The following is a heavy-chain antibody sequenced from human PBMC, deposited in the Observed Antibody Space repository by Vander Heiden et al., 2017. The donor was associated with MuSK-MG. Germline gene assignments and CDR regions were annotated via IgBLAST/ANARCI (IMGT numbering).Heavy chain of an antibody. CDR1: GFTFSCYA. Sequence: EVQLVESGGGLVQPGGSLRLSCPASGFTFSCYACHSVRQAPGKGLEYVSAISSNGGSTYYADSVKGRFTISRDNSKNTLYLQMSSLRAEDTAVYYCVKDPGGAVAGPLFDYWGQGTLVTVSS. CDR2: ISSNGGST. J-gene: IGHJ4*02. D-gene: IGHD6-19*01. V-gene: IGHV3-64D*06. CDR3: VKDPGGAVAGPLFDY.